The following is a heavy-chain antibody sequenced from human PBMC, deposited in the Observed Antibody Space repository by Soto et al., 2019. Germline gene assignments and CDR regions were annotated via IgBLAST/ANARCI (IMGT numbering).Heavy chain of an antibody. Sequence: QVQLVQSGAEVKKPGSSVKVSCKASGGTFSSYAISWVRQAPGPGLEWRGGIIPIFGTANYAQKFQGRVTITADKSKIRAYMEVISLSSEDTAVDCWARESITMLLVGVPAYYFGCWGQGSLVIVSS. CDR1: GGTFSSYA. D-gene: IGHD3-22*01. J-gene: IGHJ4*02. CDR3: ARESITMLLVGVPAYYFGC. V-gene: IGHV1-69*06. CDR2: IIPIFGTA.